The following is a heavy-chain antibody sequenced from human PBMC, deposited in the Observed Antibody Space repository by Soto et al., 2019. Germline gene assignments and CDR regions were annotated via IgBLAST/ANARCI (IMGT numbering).Heavy chain of an antibody. CDR1: GFTFSSYG. CDR3: ARDGDDAFDI. V-gene: IGHV3-33*01. CDR2: IWYDGSNK. J-gene: IGHJ3*02. D-gene: IGHD3-3*01. Sequence: QVQLVESGGGVVQPGRSLRLSCAASGFTFSSYGMHWVRQAPGKGLEWVAVIWYDGSNKYYADSVKGRFTISRDNSKNTLYLQMNRLRAEDPAVCYCARDGDDAFDIWGQGTMVTISS.